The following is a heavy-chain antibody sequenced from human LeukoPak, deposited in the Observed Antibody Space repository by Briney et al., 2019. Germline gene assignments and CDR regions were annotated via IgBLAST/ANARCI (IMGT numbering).Heavy chain of an antibody. V-gene: IGHV1-2*02. D-gene: IGHD4-17*01. Sequence: ASVKVSCKASGYTFTGYYMHWVRQAPGQGLEWMGWINPNSGGTNYVQKFQGRVTMTRDTSISTAYMELSRLRSDDTAVYYCARDYGADAFDIWGQGTMVTVSS. J-gene: IGHJ3*02. CDR3: ARDYGADAFDI. CDR1: GYTFTGYY. CDR2: INPNSGGT.